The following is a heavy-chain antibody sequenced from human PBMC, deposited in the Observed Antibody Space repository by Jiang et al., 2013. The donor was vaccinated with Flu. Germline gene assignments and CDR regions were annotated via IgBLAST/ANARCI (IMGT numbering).Heavy chain of an antibody. V-gene: IGHV4-34*01. Sequence: LLKPSETLSLTCAVYGGSFSGYYWSWIRQPPGKGLEWIGEINHSGSTNYNPSLKSRVAISVDTSKNQFSLKLSSVTAADTAVYYCARHEPRGGIQLYRTFDYWGQGTLVTISS. CDR3: ARHEPRGGIQLYRTFDY. J-gene: IGHJ4*02. CDR1: GGSFSGYY. CDR2: INHSGST. D-gene: IGHD5-18*01.